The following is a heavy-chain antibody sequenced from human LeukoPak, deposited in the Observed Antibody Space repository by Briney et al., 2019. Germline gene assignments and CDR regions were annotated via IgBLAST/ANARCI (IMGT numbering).Heavy chain of an antibody. CDR1: GGSISSSSYY. CDR2: IYYSGST. CDR3: ATIGDGYNLDY. Sequence: SETLSLTCTVSGGSISSSSYYWGWIRQPPGKGLEWIGSIYYSGSTYYNPSLKSRVTISADTSKNQFSLKLSSVTAADTAVYYCATIGDGYNLDYWGQGTLVTVSS. D-gene: IGHD5-24*01. J-gene: IGHJ4*02. V-gene: IGHV4-39*07.